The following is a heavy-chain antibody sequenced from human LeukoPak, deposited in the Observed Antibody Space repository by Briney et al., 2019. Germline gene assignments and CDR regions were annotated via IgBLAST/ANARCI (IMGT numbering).Heavy chain of an antibody. CDR2: ISSSGSTI. CDR1: GFTFSDYY. Sequence: GGSLRLSCAASGFTFSDYYMSWIRQAPGKGLEWVSYISSSGSTIYYADSVKGRFTISRGNAKNSLYLQMNSLRAEDTAVYYCARSPEWLGSDNWFDPWGQGTLVTVSS. V-gene: IGHV3-11*01. D-gene: IGHD6-19*01. CDR3: ARSPEWLGSDNWFDP. J-gene: IGHJ5*02.